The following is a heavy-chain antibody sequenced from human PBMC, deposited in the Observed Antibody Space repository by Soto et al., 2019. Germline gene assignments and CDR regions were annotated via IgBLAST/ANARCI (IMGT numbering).Heavy chain of an antibody. J-gene: IGHJ6*02. CDR3: ARTFSVWTNYYYYGMDV. CDR1: GYTFTSYG. D-gene: IGHD1-20*01. V-gene: IGHV1-18*04. CDR2: ISAYNGNT. Sequence: ASVKVSCKASGYTFTSYGISWVRQAPGQGLEWMGWISAYNGNTNYAQKLQGRVTMTTDTSTSTAYMELRSPRSDDTAVYYCARTFSVWTNYYYYGMDVWGQGTTVTVSS.